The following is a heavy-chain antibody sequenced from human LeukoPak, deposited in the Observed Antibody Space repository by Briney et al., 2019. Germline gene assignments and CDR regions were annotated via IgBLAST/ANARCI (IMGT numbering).Heavy chain of an antibody. CDR3: ARCKGSIAARRAPFDY. CDR1: GGSISSSSYY. CDR2: IYYSGST. V-gene: IGHV4-39*07. J-gene: IGHJ4*02. Sequence: PSETLSLTCTVSGGSISSSSYYWGWIRQPPGKGLEWIGSIYYSGSTYYNPSLKSRVTISVDTSKNQFSLKLSSVTAADTAVYYCARCKGSIAARRAPFDYWGQGTLVTVSS. D-gene: IGHD6-6*01.